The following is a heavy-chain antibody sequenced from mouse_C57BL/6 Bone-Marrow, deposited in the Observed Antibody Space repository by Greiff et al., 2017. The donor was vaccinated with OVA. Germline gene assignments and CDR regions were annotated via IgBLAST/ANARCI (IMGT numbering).Heavy chain of an antibody. CDR2: IDPEDGET. Sequence: VHVKQSGAELVKPGASVKLSCTASGFNIKDYYMHWVKQRTEQGLEWIGRIDPEDGETKYAPKFQGKATITADTSSNTAYLQLSSLTSEDTAVYYCAAFITTVVALYYYAMDYWGQGTSVTVSS. CDR1: GFNIKDYY. J-gene: IGHJ4*01. D-gene: IGHD1-1*01. V-gene: IGHV14-2*01. CDR3: AAFITTVVALYYYAMDY.